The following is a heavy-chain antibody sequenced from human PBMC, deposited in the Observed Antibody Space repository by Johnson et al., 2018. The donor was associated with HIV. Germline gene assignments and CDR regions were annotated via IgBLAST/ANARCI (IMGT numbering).Heavy chain of an antibody. J-gene: IGHJ3*02. D-gene: IGHD3-3*01. CDR2: IGTAGDT. V-gene: IGHV3-13*01. CDR3: ARARTYYNFWSDAFDI. Sequence: EVQLVESGGGLVQPGGSLRLSCAASGFTFSSYDMHWVRQATGKGLEWVSAIGTAGDTYYPDSVKGRFTISRDNSRNTPYLQMNSLRAEDTAVYYCARARTYYNFWSDAFDIWGQGTMVTVSS. CDR1: GFTFSSYD.